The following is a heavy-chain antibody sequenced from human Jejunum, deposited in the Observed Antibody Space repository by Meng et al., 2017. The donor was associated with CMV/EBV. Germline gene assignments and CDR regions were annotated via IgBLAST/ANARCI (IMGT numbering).Heavy chain of an antibody. CDR1: AGSISSGAYS. D-gene: IGHD1-1*01. J-gene: IGHJ4*02. CDR3: ARGIGHASNNSHDY. Sequence: AGSISSGAYSWTWIRQPPGKGLGWVGYSFYSGNSYYNPSLQTRAIISVDTSRNQFSLNLTSVTAADTAVYFCARGIGHASNNSHDYWGQGTLVTVSS. CDR2: SFYSGNS. V-gene: IGHV4-30-4*08.